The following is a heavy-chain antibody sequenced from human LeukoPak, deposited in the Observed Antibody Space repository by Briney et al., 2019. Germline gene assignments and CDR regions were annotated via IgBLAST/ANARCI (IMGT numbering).Heavy chain of an antibody. CDR3: ARVERYMIAFDY. D-gene: IGHD3-22*01. CDR1: GGSISSSSYY. Sequence: SETLSLTCTVSGGSISSSSYYWGWIRQPPGKGLEWIGSIYYSGSTYYNPSLKSRVTISVDTSKNQFSLKLSSVTAADTAVYYCARVERYMIAFDYWGQGTLVTVSS. J-gene: IGHJ4*02. CDR2: IYYSGST. V-gene: IGHV4-39*07.